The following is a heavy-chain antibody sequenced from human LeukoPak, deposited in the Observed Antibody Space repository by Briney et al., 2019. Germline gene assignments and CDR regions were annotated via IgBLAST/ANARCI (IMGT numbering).Heavy chain of an antibody. V-gene: IGHV3-7*01. Sequence: GGSLRLSCAASGLSFRNYWMGWVRQAPGKGLEWVANTKPDGSAEYYADSVRGRFTASRDNANNLLYLQMNRLRAEDTAVYYCARDGGLHTNFDYWGQGTLLTVSS. D-gene: IGHD2-15*01. CDR3: ARDGGLHTNFDY. CDR2: TKPDGSAE. CDR1: GLSFRNYW. J-gene: IGHJ4*02.